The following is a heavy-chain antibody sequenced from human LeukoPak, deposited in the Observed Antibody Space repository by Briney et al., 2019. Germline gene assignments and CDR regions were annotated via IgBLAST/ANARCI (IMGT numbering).Heavy chain of an antibody. V-gene: IGHV3-23*01. Sequence: GGSLGLFCAASGFTFSSYAMSWVRQAPGKGLEWGSTISGSGGSTYYAESVKGRFTISRDNSKNTLYLQMNSLGAEDTAVYYCAKETTALMTTVTHEDYWGQGTLVTVSS. CDR2: ISGSGGST. D-gene: IGHD4-17*01. CDR1: GFTFSSYA. J-gene: IGHJ4*02. CDR3: AKETTALMTTVTHEDY.